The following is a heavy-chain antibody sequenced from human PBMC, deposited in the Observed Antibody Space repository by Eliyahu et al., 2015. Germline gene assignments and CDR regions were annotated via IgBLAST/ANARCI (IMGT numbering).Heavy chain of an antibody. CDR2: ITHGGASS. Sequence: EVQLLESGGGLLQPGGSLRLXCTAXGFTXSSYAMSWVRQVPGKGLEWVSTITHGGASSYYADCAKGRFTVSRDNNKNTVYLHMTSLRADDTAIYYCAKVQIKDIFVRGDAFDSWGQGTLVTVSS. V-gene: IGHV3-23*01. CDR3: AKVQIKDIFVRGDAFDS. CDR1: GFTXSSYA. D-gene: IGHD3-10*01. J-gene: IGHJ4*02.